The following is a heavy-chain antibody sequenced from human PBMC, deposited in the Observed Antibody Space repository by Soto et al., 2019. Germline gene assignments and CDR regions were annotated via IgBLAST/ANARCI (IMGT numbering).Heavy chain of an antibody. D-gene: IGHD3-3*01. Sequence: HLQLQDSGPGLVKPSETLSLTCTVSGGSISSSTNYWGWIRQPPGKGLEWIGTISYSGNTNYNPSXXXXXXXXXXXXXXXXXXXXXXXXXXXXXXXXCARXDFSNGGLNYYFDFWGQGTLVTVXS. CDR2: ISYSGNT. CDR3: ARXDFSNGGLNYYFDF. V-gene: IGHV4-39*01. CDR1: GGSISSSTNY. J-gene: IGHJ4*02.